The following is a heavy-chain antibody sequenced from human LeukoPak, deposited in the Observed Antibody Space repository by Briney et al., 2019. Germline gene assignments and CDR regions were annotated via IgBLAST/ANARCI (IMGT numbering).Heavy chain of an antibody. CDR1: GFTFNSFA. J-gene: IGHJ4*02. D-gene: IGHD3-10*01. CDR3: AKSDCASDGCKLLNY. V-gene: IGHV3-30*02. CDR2: IQSDGIYK. Sequence: PGGSLRLSCAASGFTFNSFAMHWVRQAPGKGLEHLAFIQSDGIYKYYADSVKGRFTISRDNSKNTLYLQMNSLRAEDTAVYYCAKSDCASDGCKLLNYWGQGTLVTVSS.